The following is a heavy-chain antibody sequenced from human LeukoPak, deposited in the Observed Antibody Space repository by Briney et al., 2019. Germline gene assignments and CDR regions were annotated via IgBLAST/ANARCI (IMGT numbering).Heavy chain of an antibody. CDR2: ISSSGSTI. CDR1: GFTFSDYY. Sequence: GGSLRLSCAASGFTFSDYYMSWIRQAPGKGLEWVSYISSSGSTIYYADSVKGRFTISRDNAKNSLYLQMNSLRAEDTAVYYCARDPITTEGYYYYMDVWGKGTTVTVSS. D-gene: IGHD3-22*01. J-gene: IGHJ6*03. CDR3: ARDPITTEGYYYYMDV. V-gene: IGHV3-11*04.